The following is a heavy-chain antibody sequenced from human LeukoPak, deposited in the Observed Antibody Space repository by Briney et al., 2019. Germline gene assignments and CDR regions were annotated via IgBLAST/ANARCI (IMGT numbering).Heavy chain of an antibody. CDR2: IYYSGST. CDR3: TRGSSGWSRLDY. J-gene: IGHJ4*02. CDR1: GGSISSYY. Sequence: SETLSLTCAVSGGSISSYYWSWIRQPPGKGLEWIGYIYYSGSTNYNPSLKSRATISVDTSKNQFSLKLNSVTAADTAVYYFTRGSSGWSRLDYWGRGTLVTVSS. D-gene: IGHD6-19*01. V-gene: IGHV4-59*01.